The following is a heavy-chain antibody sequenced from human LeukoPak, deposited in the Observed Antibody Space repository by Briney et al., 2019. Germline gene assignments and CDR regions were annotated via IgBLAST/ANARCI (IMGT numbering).Heavy chain of an antibody. CDR1: GGSISSGDYY. CDR3: ARGGAHYYGSGNHGVDY. Sequence: SETLSLTCTVSGGSISSGDYYWSWIRQPPGKGLGWIGYIYYSGSTYYNPSLKSRVTISVDTSKNQFSLKLSSVTAADTAVYYCARGGAHYYGSGNHGVDYWGQGTLVTVSS. CDR2: IYYSGST. J-gene: IGHJ4*02. V-gene: IGHV4-30-4*08. D-gene: IGHD3-10*01.